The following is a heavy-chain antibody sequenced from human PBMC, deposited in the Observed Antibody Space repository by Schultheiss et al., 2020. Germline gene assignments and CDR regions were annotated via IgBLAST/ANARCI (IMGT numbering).Heavy chain of an antibody. Sequence: SETLSLTCTVSGGSISSSSYYWGWIRQPPGKGLEWIGSIYYSGSTNYNPSLKSRVTMSVDTSKNQFSLKLSSVTAADTAVYYCARVRFSGSYYDVDFDYWGQGTLVTVSS. V-gene: IGHV4-39*07. CDR1: GGSISSSSYY. CDR2: IYYSGST. D-gene: IGHD1-26*01. CDR3: ARVRFSGSYYDVDFDY. J-gene: IGHJ4*02.